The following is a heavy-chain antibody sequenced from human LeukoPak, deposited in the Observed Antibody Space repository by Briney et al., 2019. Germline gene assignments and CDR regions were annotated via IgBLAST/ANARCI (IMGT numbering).Heavy chain of an antibody. Sequence: GGSLRLSCAASGFTFSSYAVHWVRQAPGKGLEYVSAISSNGGSTYYANSVKGRFTISRDNSKNTLYLQMGSLRAEDMAVYYCARDLDYYDSSGVDYWGQGTLVTVSS. CDR3: ARDLDYYDSSGVDY. CDR1: GFTFSSYA. D-gene: IGHD3-22*01. J-gene: IGHJ4*02. CDR2: ISSNGGST. V-gene: IGHV3-64*01.